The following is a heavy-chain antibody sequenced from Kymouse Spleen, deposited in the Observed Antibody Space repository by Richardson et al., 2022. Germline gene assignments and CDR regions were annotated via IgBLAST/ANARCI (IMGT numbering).Heavy chain of an antibody. CDR3: ASGIAVAGFDY. J-gene: IGHJ4*02. V-gene: IGHV3-33*01. Sequence: QVQLVESGGGVVQPGRSLRLSCAASGFTFSSYGMHWVRQAPGKGLEWVAVIWYDGSNKYYADSVKGRFTISRDNSKNTLYLQMNSLRAEDTAVYYCASGIAVAGFDYWGQGTLVTVSS. D-gene: IGHD6-19*01. CDR1: GFTFSSYG. CDR2: IWYDGSNK.